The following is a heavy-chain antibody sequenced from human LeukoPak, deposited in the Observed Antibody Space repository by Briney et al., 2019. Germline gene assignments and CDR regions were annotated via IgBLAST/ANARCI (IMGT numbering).Heavy chain of an antibody. CDR3: AKCYYDSSGYYFGAFDI. J-gene: IGHJ3*02. V-gene: IGHV3-23*01. D-gene: IGHD3-22*01. CDR1: GFTLNSYA. CDR2: ISGSGGSP. Sequence: QPGGSLRLSCAASGFTLNSYAMSWVRQAPGEGLEGGSAISGSGGSPYYADSVKGRFTISRDNSKNTLYLQMNRLRAEDTAVYYCAKCYYDSSGYYFGAFDIWGQGTMVTVSS.